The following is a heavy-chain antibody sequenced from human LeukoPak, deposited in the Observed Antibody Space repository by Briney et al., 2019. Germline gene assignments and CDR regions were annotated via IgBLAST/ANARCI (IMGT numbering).Heavy chain of an antibody. CDR3: ARLDTAMVYYDY. CDR1: GYTFTSYG. V-gene: IGHV1-2*02. CDR2: INPNSGGT. D-gene: IGHD5-18*01. Sequence: ASVKVSCKASGYTFTSYGISWVRQAPGQGLEWMGWINPNSGGTNYAQKFQGRVTMTRDTSISTAYMELSRLRSDDTAVYYCARLDTAMVYYDYWGQGTLVTVSS. J-gene: IGHJ4*02.